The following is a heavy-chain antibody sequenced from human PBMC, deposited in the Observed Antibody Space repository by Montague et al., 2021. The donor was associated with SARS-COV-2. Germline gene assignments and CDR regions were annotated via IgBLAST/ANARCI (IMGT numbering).Heavy chain of an antibody. V-gene: IGHV4-59*13. J-gene: IGHJ4*02. CDR3: ARGDVDMATINSGGPFYHFDY. CDR2: IYYSGST. CDR1: GGSISSYY. D-gene: IGHD5-24*01. Sequence: SETLSLTCTVSGGSISSYYWSWIRQPPGKGLEWIGYIYYSGSTNYNPSLKSPVTISVDTSKNQFSLKLSSVTAADTAVYYCARGDVDMATINSGGPFYHFDYWGQGTLVTVSS.